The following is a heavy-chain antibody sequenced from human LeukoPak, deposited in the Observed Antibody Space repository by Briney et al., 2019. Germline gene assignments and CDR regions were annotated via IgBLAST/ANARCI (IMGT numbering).Heavy chain of an antibody. CDR1: GFPFNSYG. CDR2: IWYDGNNK. V-gene: IGHV3-33*01. CDR3: AREAEIAVSYYFDY. D-gene: IGHD6-19*01. Sequence: PGGSLRLSCAASGFPFNSYGMHWVRQAPGKGLEWVAVIWYDGNNKFYADSVKGRFTISRDNPKNTLYLQMNSLRAEDTAVYYCAREAEIAVSYYFDYWGQGTLVTVSS. J-gene: IGHJ4*02.